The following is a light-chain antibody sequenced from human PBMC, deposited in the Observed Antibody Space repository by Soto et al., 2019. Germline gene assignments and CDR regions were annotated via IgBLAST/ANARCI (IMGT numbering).Light chain of an antibody. CDR1: LSISSY. J-gene: IGKJ2*01. Sequence: DIQLTKSPSSLSASLGDTVTITCRASLSISSYLNWYQQKAGKAPNLLIYVASTLQSGVPSRFSGSGSGTDFTLTISSLQPEDFATYYRQQSYSVPYTLCQGSKVDIK. CDR2: VAS. CDR3: QQSYSVPYT. V-gene: IGKV1-39*01.